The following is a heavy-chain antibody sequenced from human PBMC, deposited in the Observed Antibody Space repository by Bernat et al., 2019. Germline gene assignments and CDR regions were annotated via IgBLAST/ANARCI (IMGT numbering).Heavy chain of an antibody. J-gene: IGHJ4*02. CDR3: ATVEIAAAGSGYFDY. CDR1: GGSISSSSYY. CDR2: IYYSGST. Sequence: QLQLQESGPGLVKPSETLSLTCTVSGGSISSSSYYWGWIRQPPGKGLEWIGSIYYSGSTYYNPSLKSRVTISVDTFKNQFSLKLSSVTAADTAVYYCATVEIAAAGSGYFDYWGQGTLVTVSS. D-gene: IGHD6-13*01. V-gene: IGHV4-39*01.